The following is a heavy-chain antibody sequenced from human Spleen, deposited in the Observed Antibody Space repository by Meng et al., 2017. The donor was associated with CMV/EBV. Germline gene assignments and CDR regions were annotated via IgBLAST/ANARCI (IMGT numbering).Heavy chain of an antibody. CDR2: ISSSSSYI. CDR1: GFTFSSYS. Sequence: GESLKISCAASGFTFSSYSMNWVRQAPGKGLEWVSSISSSSSYIYYADSVKGRFTISRDNAKNSLYLQMDSLRAEDTAVYYCARDRPSSRLRGFDFWGQGTLVTVSS. J-gene: IGHJ4*02. V-gene: IGHV3-21*01. CDR3: ARDRPSSRLRGFDF. D-gene: IGHD6-6*01.